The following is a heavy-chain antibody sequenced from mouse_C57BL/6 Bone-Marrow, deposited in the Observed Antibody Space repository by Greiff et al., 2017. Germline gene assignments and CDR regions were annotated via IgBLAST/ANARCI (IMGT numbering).Heavy chain of an antibody. D-gene: IGHD6-2*01. V-gene: IGHV5-4*03. CDR3: ASLFKKGY. Sequence: EVMLVESGGGLVKPGGSLKLSCAASGFTFSSYAMSWVRQTPEKRLEWVATISDGGSYTYYPDNVKGRFTISRDNAKNNLYLQISHLKSEDTAMYYCASLFKKGYWGQGTTLTVSS. CDR1: GFTFSSYA. CDR2: ISDGGSYT. J-gene: IGHJ2*01.